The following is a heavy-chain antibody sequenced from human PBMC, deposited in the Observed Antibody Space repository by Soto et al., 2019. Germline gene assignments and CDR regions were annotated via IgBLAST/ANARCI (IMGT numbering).Heavy chain of an antibody. CDR3: ARGGITGTPYYYYYMDV. J-gene: IGHJ6*03. Sequence: ASVKVSCKASGYTFTGYYMHWVRQAPGQGLEWMGWINPNSGGTNYAQKFQGWVTMTRDTSISTAYMELSRLGSDDTAVYYCARGGITGTPYYYYYMDVWGKGTTVTVSS. V-gene: IGHV1-2*04. CDR2: INPNSGGT. D-gene: IGHD1-20*01. CDR1: GYTFTGYY.